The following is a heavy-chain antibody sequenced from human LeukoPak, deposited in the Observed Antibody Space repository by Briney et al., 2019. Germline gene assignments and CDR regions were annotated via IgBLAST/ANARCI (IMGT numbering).Heavy chain of an antibody. D-gene: IGHD1-26*01. CDR2: ISSSSSYI. J-gene: IGHJ4*02. V-gene: IGHV3-21*01. CDR3: ARESADSGSLGY. CDR1: GFTFSSYS. Sequence: GGSLRLSCAASGFTFSSYSMNWVRQAPGKGLEWVSSISSSSSYIYYADSVKCRFTISRDNAKNSLYLQMNSLRAEDTAVYYCARESADSGSLGYWGQGTLVTVSS.